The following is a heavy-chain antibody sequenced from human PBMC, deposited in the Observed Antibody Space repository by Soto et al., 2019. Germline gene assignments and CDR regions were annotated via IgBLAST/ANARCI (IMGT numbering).Heavy chain of an antibody. Sequence: GGSLRLACAASGLTFSSYGMHWVRQAPGRGLEWVAVISYDGSNKNYADSVKGRFTISRDNSKNTVYLQMNSLRAEDTALYYCAKDTYYHDSSGYYIFDYWGQGTLVTVSS. V-gene: IGHV3-30*18. CDR1: GLTFSSYG. CDR2: ISYDGSNK. J-gene: IGHJ4*02. CDR3: AKDTYYHDSSGYYIFDY. D-gene: IGHD3-22*01.